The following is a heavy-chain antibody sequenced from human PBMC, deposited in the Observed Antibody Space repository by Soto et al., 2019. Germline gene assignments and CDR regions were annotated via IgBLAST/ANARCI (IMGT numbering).Heavy chain of an antibody. CDR1: GFIFSNHG. V-gene: IGHV3-30*02. J-gene: IGHJ4*02. CDR3: TIVRVADSALDH. CDR2: MSYDGSDT. D-gene: IGHD3-10*02. Sequence: XESLRLSCVGSGFIFSNHGMHGVRQTPGKGLEWVAFMSYDGSDTFYADSVKGRFTISRDNSKNTLFLHMSDLRPEDTAMYYCTIVRVADSALDHWGQGTLVTVSS.